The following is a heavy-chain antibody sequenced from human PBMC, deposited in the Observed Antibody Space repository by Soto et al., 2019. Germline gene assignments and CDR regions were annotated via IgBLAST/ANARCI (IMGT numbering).Heavy chain of an antibody. V-gene: IGHV4-31*03. CDR2: IYYSGNT. CDR3: ARAGGIVGALHSHGLEV. Sequence: SETLFLTCTVSGDSISRGGDYWSWIRQHPGKGLEWIGYIYYSGNTYNTPTLKSRVTISVDTSKNQFSLKLTSVTAADTAVYDCARAGGIVGALHSHGLEVWGQGTTVTVSS. D-gene: IGHD1-26*01. J-gene: IGHJ6*02. CDR1: GDSISRGGDY.